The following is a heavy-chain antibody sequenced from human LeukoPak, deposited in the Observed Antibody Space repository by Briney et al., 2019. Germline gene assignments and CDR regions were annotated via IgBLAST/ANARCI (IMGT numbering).Heavy chain of an antibody. CDR1: GGSFSGYY. D-gene: IGHD3-10*01. J-gene: IGHJ4*02. V-gene: IGHV4-34*01. CDR2: INHSGST. CDR3: ARDLYYYGSGSGKFDY. Sequence: SETLSLTCAVYGGSFSGYYWSWIRQPPGKGLEWIGEINHSGSTNYNPSLKSRVTISVDTSKNQFSLKLSSVTAADTAVYYCARDLYYYGSGSGKFDYWGQGTLVTVSS.